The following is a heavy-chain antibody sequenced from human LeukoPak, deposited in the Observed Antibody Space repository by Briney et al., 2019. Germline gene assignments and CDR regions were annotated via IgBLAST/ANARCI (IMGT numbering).Heavy chain of an antibody. V-gene: IGHV3-30*02. D-gene: IGHD4-17*01. Sequence: QTGGSLRLSCAASGFIFSSYGMHWVRQAPGKGLEWVAFIRYDGSVKYYADSVKGRFTISRDNSKNTLYLQMNSLRAEDTAVYYCAKLAVTPLLWYFDLWGRGALVTVSS. CDR1: GFIFSSYG. CDR2: IRYDGSVK. CDR3: AKLAVTPLLWYFDL. J-gene: IGHJ2*01.